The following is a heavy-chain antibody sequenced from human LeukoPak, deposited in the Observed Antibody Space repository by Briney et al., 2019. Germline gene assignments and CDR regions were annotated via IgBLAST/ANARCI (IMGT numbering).Heavy chain of an antibody. V-gene: IGHV1-8*03. J-gene: IGHJ4*02. CDR3: ARGRSTGYPYYFEY. D-gene: IGHD5-12*01. CDR2: MNPNSGST. CDR1: GYTFTSYD. Sequence: ASVKVSCKASGYTFTSYDINWVRQAAGQGLEWMGWMNPNSGSTGYAQKFQGRVTITRNTSISTAYMELSGLRSEDTAVYYCARGRSTGYPYYFEYWGQGILVTVSS.